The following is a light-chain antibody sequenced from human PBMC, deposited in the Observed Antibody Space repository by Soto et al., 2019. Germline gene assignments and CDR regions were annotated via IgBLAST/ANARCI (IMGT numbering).Light chain of an antibody. V-gene: IGKV3-11*01. CDR1: QSVYSY. CDR2: DVS. CDR3: QHRNDWPFT. J-gene: IGKJ4*01. Sequence: EVVLTQSPATLSLSPGERATLSCRASQSVYSYLAWYQQKPGQPPRLLISDVSNRATGIPARFSGSGYGTDFTLTISSLEPEDVAVYYSQHRNDWPFTFGGGTKVEIK.